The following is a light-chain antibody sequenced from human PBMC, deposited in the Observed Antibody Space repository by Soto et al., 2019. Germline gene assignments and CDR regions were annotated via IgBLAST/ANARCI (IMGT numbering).Light chain of an antibody. CDR1: QSITTN. Sequence: EVVMTQSPVTLSVSPGERATLSCRASQSITTNLAWYQQKPGQAPRLLIYGASTRATGVPARFSGSGSGTQFTLPISSLQSEDFALYYCQKYNDWPPKRTFGQGTRVDFK. CDR2: GAS. CDR3: QKYNDWPPKRT. J-gene: IGKJ1*01. V-gene: IGKV3-15*01.